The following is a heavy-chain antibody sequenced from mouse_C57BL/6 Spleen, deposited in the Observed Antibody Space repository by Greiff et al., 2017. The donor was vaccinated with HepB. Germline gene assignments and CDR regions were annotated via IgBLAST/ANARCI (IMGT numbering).Heavy chain of an antibody. V-gene: IGHV1-39*01. CDR2: INPNYGTT. CDR3: ARGYYGTIAY. J-gene: IGHJ3*01. D-gene: IGHD1-1*01. Sequence: VQLKESGPELVKPGASVKISCKASGYSFTDYNMNWVKQSNGKSLEWIGVINPNYGTTSYNQKFKGKATLTVDQSSSTAYMQLNSLTSEDSAVEYYARGYYGTIAYWGQGTPVTVSA. CDR1: GYSFTDYN.